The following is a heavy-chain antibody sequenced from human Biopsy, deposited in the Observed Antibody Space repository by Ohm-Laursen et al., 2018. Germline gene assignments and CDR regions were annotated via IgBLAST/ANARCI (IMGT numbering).Heavy chain of an antibody. CDR3: ARVPLPGIGAAYQGRFLYGMDV. V-gene: IGHV4-34*01. CDR1: GGSFNGYF. D-gene: IGHD1-26*01. CDR2: ITQSGST. Sequence: PSDTLSLTCAVYGGSFNGYFWSWIRQPPGKGLEWIGDITQSGSTNYSPSLKSRVTISVDTAKKQFPRSLRSVTAADTAVYYCARVPLPGIGAAYQGRFLYGMDVWGQGTTVSVSS. J-gene: IGHJ6*02.